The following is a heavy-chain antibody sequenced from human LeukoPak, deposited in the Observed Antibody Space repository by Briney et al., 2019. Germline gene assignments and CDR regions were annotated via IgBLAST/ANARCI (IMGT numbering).Heavy chain of an antibody. J-gene: IGHJ5*02. V-gene: IGHV3-48*01. Sequence: GSLRLSCAAPGFTFSSYAMNWVRQAPGKGLEWVSYISSSSSTIYYADSVRGRFTISRDNAKNSLYLQMNSLRAEDTAVYYCASYCSSTSCYAGIDPWGQGTLVTVSS. CDR3: ASYCSSTSCYAGIDP. CDR2: ISSSSSTI. D-gene: IGHD2-2*01. CDR1: GFTFSSYA.